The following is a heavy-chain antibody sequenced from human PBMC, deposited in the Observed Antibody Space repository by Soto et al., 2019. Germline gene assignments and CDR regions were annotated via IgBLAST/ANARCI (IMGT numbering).Heavy chain of an antibody. D-gene: IGHD3-10*01. CDR3: AIRDRYGPGTT. CDR1: GGSVSSGSYY. J-gene: IGHJ4*02. CDR2: IYYSGST. V-gene: IGHV4-61*01. Sequence: SETLSLTCTVSGGSVSSGSYYWSWIRQPPGKGLEWIGYIYYSGSTNYNPSLKSRVTISVDTSKNQFSLKLSSVTAADTAVYYCAIRDRYGPGTTWGQGTLVTV.